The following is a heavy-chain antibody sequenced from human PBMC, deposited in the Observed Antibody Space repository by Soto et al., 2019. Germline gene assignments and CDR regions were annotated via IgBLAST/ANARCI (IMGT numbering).Heavy chain of an antibody. V-gene: IGHV3-23*01. Sequence: GGSLRLSCAASGFTFSSYAMSWVRQAPGKGLEWVSAISGSGGSTYYADSVKGRFTISRDNSKNTLYLQMNSLRAEDTAVYYCAKAGGSDYGDYAAGHYYYYYMDVWGKGTTVTVSS. D-gene: IGHD4-17*01. J-gene: IGHJ6*03. CDR1: GFTFSSYA. CDR3: AKAGGSDYGDYAAGHYYYYYMDV. CDR2: ISGSGGST.